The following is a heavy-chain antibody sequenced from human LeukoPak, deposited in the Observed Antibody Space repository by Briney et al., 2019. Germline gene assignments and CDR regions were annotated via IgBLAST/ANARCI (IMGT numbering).Heavy chain of an antibody. CDR3: ARELHDYGDYAPKFNYYGMGV. CDR1: GFTFSSYE. Sequence: GGSLRLSCAASGFTFSSYEMNWVRQAPGKGLEWVSYISSSGSTIYYADSVKGRFTISRDNAKNSLYLQMNSLRAEDTAVYYCARELHDYGDYAPKFNYYGMGVWGKGTTVTVSS. V-gene: IGHV3-48*03. J-gene: IGHJ6*04. CDR2: ISSSGSTI. D-gene: IGHD4-17*01.